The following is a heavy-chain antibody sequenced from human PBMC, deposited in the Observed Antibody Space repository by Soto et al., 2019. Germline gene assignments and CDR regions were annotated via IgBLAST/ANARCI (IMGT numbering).Heavy chain of an antibody. J-gene: IGHJ4*02. CDR2: ISYDGNNK. CDR1: GFTFSSYG. V-gene: IGHV3-30*03. Sequence: GGSLRLSCAASGFTFSSYGIHWVRQAPGKGLEWVAVISYDGNNKYYADSVKGRFTISRDNSKKTLYLQMNSLRAEDTAVYYCARVFDTYYFDSWGQGNMVTVSS. CDR3: ARVFDTYYFDS. D-gene: IGHD3-9*01.